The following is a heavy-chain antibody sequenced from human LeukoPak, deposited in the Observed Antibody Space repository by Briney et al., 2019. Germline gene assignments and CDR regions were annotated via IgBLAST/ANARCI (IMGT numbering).Heavy chain of an antibody. V-gene: IGHV3-23*01. CDR1: GFTFSSYA. J-gene: IGHJ1*01. D-gene: IGHD4/OR15-4a*01. CDR3: AKDGGDYGGH. Sequence: GGSLRLSCAASGFTFSSYAMSWVRQAPGKGLEWVSAISGSGGSTYYADSVKGRITISRDNSKNTLFLQMNSLRAEDTAVYYCAKDGGDYGGHWGQGTLVTVSS. CDR2: ISGSGGST.